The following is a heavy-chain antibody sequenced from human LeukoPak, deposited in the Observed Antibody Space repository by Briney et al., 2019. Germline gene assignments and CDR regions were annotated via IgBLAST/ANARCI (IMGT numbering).Heavy chain of an antibody. CDR1: GFTFSSLG. Sequence: GGSLRLSCSASGFTFSSLGMHWVRQASGKGLEHVSTIGSDGDSTYYADSVKDRFTISRDNSKNALYLQMTSLRPEDSAIYYCVSPVFINHWGQGTLVTVSS. V-gene: IGHV3-64D*06. CDR2: IGSDGDST. J-gene: IGHJ4*01. D-gene: IGHD1-14*01. CDR3: VSPVFINH.